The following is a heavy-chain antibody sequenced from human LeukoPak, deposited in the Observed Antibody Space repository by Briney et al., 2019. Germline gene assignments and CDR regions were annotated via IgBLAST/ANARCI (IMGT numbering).Heavy chain of an antibody. CDR2: IRYDGSNK. J-gene: IGHJ4*02. CDR1: GFTFSSYG. V-gene: IGHV3-30*02. Sequence: GGSLRLSCAASGFTFSSYGMHWVRQAPGKGLEWVAFIRYDGSNKWYADSMKGRFTISRDNSKNTVYLQMNSLRGEDTALYYCVRDADTSGHYSHFDYWGQGTLVTVSS. CDR3: VRDADTSGHYSHFDY. D-gene: IGHD3-22*01.